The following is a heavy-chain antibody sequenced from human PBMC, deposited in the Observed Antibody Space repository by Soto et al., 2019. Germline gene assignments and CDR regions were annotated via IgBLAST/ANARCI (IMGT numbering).Heavy chain of an antibody. V-gene: IGHV5-51*01. J-gene: IGHJ5*02. CDR3: ATGYFDSGHGYDL. D-gene: IGHD3-10*01. CDR2: IFTRDSET. CDR1: GHLFNNHW. Sequence: PGESLKISCKGPGHLFNNHWIGWVRQTPGKGLEWMGLIFTRDSETKTSPSFQGHVSFSVDNSINTVYLQWTSLKTTDTGIYFCATGYFDSGHGYDLWGQGTLVTAPQ.